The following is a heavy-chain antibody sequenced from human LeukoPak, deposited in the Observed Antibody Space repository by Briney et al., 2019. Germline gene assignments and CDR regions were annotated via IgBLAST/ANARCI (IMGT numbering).Heavy chain of an antibody. J-gene: IGHJ6*03. D-gene: IGHD6-13*01. CDR3: ARAAIAAARIYYYMDV. CDR2: ISTSSSYI. V-gene: IGHV3-21*01. CDR1: GFTFSSYS. Sequence: GGSLRLSCAASGFTFSSYSMNWFRQAPGKGLEWFSFISTSSSYIHNADSVKGRFTISRDNAENSLYLQMNSLRAEDTAVYYCARAAIAAARIYYYMDVWGKGTTVTVSS.